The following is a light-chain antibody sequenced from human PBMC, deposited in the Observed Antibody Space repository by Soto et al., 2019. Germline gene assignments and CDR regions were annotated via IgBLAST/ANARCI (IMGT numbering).Light chain of an antibody. Sequence: SYELTQPPSVSVAPGKTARITCGGNNIGSKSVHWYQQKPGQAPVLVIYYASDRPSGIPERFSGSNSGNTATLTISRVEAGDEVDYYCQVWDSSSDHVVFGGGTKVTVL. CDR1: NIGSKS. J-gene: IGLJ2*01. CDR3: QVWDSSSDHVV. CDR2: YAS. V-gene: IGLV3-21*04.